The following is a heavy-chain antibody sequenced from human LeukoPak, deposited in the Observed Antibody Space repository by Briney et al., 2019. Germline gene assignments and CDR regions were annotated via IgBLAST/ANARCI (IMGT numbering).Heavy chain of an antibody. CDR2: IIPILGIA. CDR1: GGTFSSYA. V-gene: IGHV1-69*04. Sequence: ASVKVSCKASGGTFSSYAISWVRQAPGQGLEWMGRIIPILGIANYAQKFQGRVTITADKSTSTAYMELSSLRSEDTAVYYCARDRCSGGSGYVTTPSFDYWGQGTLVTVSS. D-gene: IGHD2-15*01. CDR3: ARDRCSGGSGYVTTPSFDY. J-gene: IGHJ4*02.